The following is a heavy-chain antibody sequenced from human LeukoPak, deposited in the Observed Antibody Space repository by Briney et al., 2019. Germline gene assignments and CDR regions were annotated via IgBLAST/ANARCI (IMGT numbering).Heavy chain of an antibody. CDR1: GYTFTGYY. CDR2: INPNSGGT. Sequence: ASVKVSCKASGYTFTGYYMHWVRQAPGQGLEWMGRINPNSGGTNYAQKFQVRVTMTRDTSISTAYMELSRLRSDDTAVYYCARAQSTTIFGVVIISDTFQHWGQGTLVTVSS. CDR3: ARAQSTTIFGVVIISDTFQH. D-gene: IGHD3-3*01. V-gene: IGHV1-2*06. J-gene: IGHJ1*01.